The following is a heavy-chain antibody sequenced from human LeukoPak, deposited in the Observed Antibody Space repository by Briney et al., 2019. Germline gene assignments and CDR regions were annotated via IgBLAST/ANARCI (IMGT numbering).Heavy chain of an antibody. CDR1: EFDFSNAA. D-gene: IGHD5-24*01. Sequence: GGSLRLSCAASEFDFSNAAINWVRQSPWKGLDWVSFLSPTGGTTYYADSVKGRFVISRDNAKNKLWLQMDSLSVDDTALYFCAKASRRWQHFDSWGEGTLVTVST. CDR2: LSPTGGTT. CDR3: AKASRRWQHFDS. V-gene: IGHV3-23*01. J-gene: IGHJ4*02.